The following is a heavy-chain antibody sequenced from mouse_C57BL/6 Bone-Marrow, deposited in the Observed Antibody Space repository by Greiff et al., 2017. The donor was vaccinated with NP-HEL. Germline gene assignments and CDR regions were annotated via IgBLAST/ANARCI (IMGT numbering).Heavy chain of an antibody. CDR3: ARGRWFPPFAY. V-gene: IGHV1-81*01. CDR1: GYTFTSYG. CDR2: IYPRSGNT. D-gene: IGHD2-3*01. Sequence: VQRVESGAELARPGASVKLSCKASGYTFTSYGISWVKQRTGQGLEWIGEIYPRSGNTYYNEKFKGKATLTADKSSSTAYMELRSLTSEDSAVYFCARGRWFPPFAYWGQGTLVTVSA. J-gene: IGHJ3*01.